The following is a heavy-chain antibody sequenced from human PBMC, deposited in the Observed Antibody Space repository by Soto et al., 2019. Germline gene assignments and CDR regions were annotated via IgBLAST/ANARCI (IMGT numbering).Heavy chain of an antibody. CDR1: GFTFSSNW. CDR2: IKQDGSEK. Sequence: GGSLRLSCAASGFTFSSNWMNWVRQAPGKGPEWVANIKQDGSEKYYVDSVKGRFTISRDNAENSLLLQMNSLRVGDTAVYYCARDLGYCSGGTCYTVLDYWGQGALVTVSS. CDR3: ARDLGYCSGGTCYTVLDY. J-gene: IGHJ4*02. V-gene: IGHV3-7*03. D-gene: IGHD2-15*01.